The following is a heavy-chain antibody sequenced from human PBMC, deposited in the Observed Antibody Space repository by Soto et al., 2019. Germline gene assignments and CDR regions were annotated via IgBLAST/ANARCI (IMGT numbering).Heavy chain of an antibody. J-gene: IGHJ4*02. V-gene: IGHV3-23*01. Sequence: GGSLRLSCAASGFTFSSYAMSWVRQAPGKGLEWVSAISGSGGSTYYADSVKGRFTISRDNSKNTLYLQMNSLRAEDTAVYYCAKDHEGSWGFGEFYWGQGTLVTVSS. D-gene: IGHD3-10*01. CDR3: AKDHEGSWGFGEFY. CDR1: GFTFSSYA. CDR2: ISGSGGST.